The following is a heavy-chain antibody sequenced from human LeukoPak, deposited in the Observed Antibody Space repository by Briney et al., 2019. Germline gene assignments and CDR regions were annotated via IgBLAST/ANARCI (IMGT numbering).Heavy chain of an antibody. Sequence: ASVKVSCKASGYTFTSYYMHWVRQDPGQGLEWMGIINPSGGSTSYAQKFQGRVTMTRDTSTSTVYMELSSLRSEDTAVYYCAREEGAYGDYGDWFDPWGQGTLVTVSS. CDR2: INPSGGST. D-gene: IGHD4-17*01. J-gene: IGHJ5*02. CDR1: GYTFTSYY. V-gene: IGHV1-46*03. CDR3: AREEGAYGDYGDWFDP.